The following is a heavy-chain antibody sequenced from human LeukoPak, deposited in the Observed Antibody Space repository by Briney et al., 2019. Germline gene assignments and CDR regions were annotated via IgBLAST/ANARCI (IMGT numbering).Heavy chain of an antibody. Sequence: GGSLRLSCAASGFTFSSYSMNWVRQAPGKGLEWVSSISSSSSYIYYADSVKGRFAISRDNSKNTLYLQMNSLRAEDTAVYYCAKGLDPLFDYWGQGSLVTVSS. CDR1: GFTFSSYS. CDR3: AKGLDPLFDY. V-gene: IGHV3-21*04. CDR2: ISSSSSYI. J-gene: IGHJ4*02.